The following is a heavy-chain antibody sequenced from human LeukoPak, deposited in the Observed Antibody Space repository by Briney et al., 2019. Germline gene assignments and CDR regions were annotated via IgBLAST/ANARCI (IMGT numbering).Heavy chain of an antibody. Sequence: PGGSLRLSCAASGFTFSTYGMSWVRQPPGKGLEWVGFIRSDGSNKYYADSVKGRFTISRDNSKNTLYLEMNSLRAEDTAAYYCAKDSSTSCHDWGQGTLVTVSS. V-gene: IGHV3-30*02. J-gene: IGHJ4*02. D-gene: IGHD2-2*01. CDR2: IRSDGSNK. CDR1: GFTFSTYG. CDR3: AKDSSTSCHD.